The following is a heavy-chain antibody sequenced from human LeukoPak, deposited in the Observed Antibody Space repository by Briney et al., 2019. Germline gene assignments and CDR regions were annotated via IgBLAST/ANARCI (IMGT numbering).Heavy chain of an antibody. Sequence: PGGSLRLSCAASGFTFNSYAMNWIRQPPGKGLEWIGEINHSGSTNYNPSLKSRVTISVDTSKNQFSLKLSSVTAADTAVYYCARVSFFRWAATLPSYYYYMDVWGKGTTVTISS. J-gene: IGHJ6*03. D-gene: IGHD2-15*01. V-gene: IGHV4-34*01. CDR3: ARVSFFRWAATLPSYYYYMDV. CDR1: GFTFNSYA. CDR2: INHSGST.